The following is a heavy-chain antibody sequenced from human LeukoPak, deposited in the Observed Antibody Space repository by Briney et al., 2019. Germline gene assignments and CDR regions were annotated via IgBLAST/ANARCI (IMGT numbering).Heavy chain of an antibody. V-gene: IGHV3-30-3*01. D-gene: IGHD6-19*01. CDR1: GFTFSSYA. CDR3: AREILAWLVANWFDP. CDR2: ISYDGSNK. J-gene: IGHJ5*02. Sequence: QPGRSLRLSCAASGFTFSSYAMHWVRQAPGKGLEWVAVISYDGSNKYYADSVKGRFTFSRDNSKNTLYLQMNSLRAEDTAVYYCAREILAWLVANWFDPWGQGTLVTVSS.